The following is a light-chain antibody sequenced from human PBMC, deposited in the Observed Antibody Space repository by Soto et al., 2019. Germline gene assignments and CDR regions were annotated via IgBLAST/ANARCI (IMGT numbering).Light chain of an antibody. J-gene: IGKJ5*01. CDR2: DAS. V-gene: IGKV1-33*01. CDR3: QQYDILPIP. CDR1: QSISNH. Sequence: IQMTHSPSSLSASVEDTVTLTCRASQSISNHLNWYQQKPGKAPNLLIYDASNLEIGVPSRFSGSGSGTHFTFTISRLQTEDIGTYYCQQYDILPIPFGRGTRLEIK.